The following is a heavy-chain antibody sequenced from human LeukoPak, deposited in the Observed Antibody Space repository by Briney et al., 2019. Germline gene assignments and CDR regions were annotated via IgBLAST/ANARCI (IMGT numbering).Heavy chain of an antibody. Sequence: ASVKVSCKVSGYTLTELSMHWVRQAPGKGLEWMGGFDPEDGETIYAQKFQGRVTMTEDTSTDTAYMELSSLRPEDTAVYYCATLGYGDYYNTAFDYWGQGTLVTVSS. D-gene: IGHD4-17*01. CDR3: ATLGYGDYYNTAFDY. V-gene: IGHV1-24*01. J-gene: IGHJ4*02. CDR2: FDPEDGET. CDR1: GYTLTELS.